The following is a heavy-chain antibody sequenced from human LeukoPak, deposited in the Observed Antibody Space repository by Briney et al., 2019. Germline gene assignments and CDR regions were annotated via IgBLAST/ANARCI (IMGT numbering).Heavy chain of an antibody. V-gene: IGHV3-11*01. CDR3: ARVGIALTSPFDY. CDR1: GFTFSDYY. CDR2: MSSRRYPT. Sequence: PGGSPRLSCLASGFTFSDYYMSWVRQAPGKGLEWISYMSSRRYPTYYAESVKGRFTISRDNAKNTLYLQMHNLRADDTAVYFCARVGIALTSPFDYWGLGTLVAVSS. J-gene: IGHJ4*02. D-gene: IGHD1-1*01.